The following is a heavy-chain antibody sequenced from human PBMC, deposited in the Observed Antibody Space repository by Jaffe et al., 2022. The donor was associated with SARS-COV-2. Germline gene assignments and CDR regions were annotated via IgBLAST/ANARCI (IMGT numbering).Heavy chain of an antibody. D-gene: IGHD3-22*01. V-gene: IGHV4-59*08. CDR2: IYYSGST. Sequence: QVQLQESGPGLVKPSETLSLTCTVSGGSISSYYWSWIRQPPGKGLEWIGYIYYSGSTNYNPSLKSRVTISVDTSKNQFSLKLSSVTAADTAVYYCARHSPLHDSSVYEGYFDLWGRGTLVTVSS. CDR1: GGSISSYY. J-gene: IGHJ2*01. CDR3: ARHSPLHDSSVYEGYFDL.